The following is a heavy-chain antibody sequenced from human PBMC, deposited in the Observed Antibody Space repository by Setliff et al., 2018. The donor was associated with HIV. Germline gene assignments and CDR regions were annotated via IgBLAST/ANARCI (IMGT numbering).Heavy chain of an antibody. CDR1: GGSFSGYY. CDR2: INHSGST. D-gene: IGHD3-22*01. V-gene: IGHV4-34*01. J-gene: IGHJ4*02. Sequence: PSETLSLTCAVCGGSFSGYYWSWIRQSPGKGLEWIWEINHSGSTKYNPSLKSRVTISVDTSKNPFSLKLSSVTAAETAVYYCGRQVPVPGVAVTPIDYWGQGTLVTVSS. CDR3: GRQVPVPGVAVTPIDY.